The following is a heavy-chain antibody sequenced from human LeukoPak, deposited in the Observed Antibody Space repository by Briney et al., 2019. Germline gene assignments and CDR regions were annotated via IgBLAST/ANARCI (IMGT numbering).Heavy chain of an antibody. CDR3: ATDPGKLRFLEWFR. J-gene: IGHJ4*02. D-gene: IGHD3-3*01. CDR1: GYTLTELS. CDR2: FDPEDGET. Sequence: ASVKVSCKVSGYTLTELSMHWVRQAPVKGLEWMGDFDPEDGETIYAQKFQGRVTMTEDTSTDTAYMELSSLRSEDTAVYYCATDPGKLRFLEWFRWGQGTLVTVSS. V-gene: IGHV1-24*01.